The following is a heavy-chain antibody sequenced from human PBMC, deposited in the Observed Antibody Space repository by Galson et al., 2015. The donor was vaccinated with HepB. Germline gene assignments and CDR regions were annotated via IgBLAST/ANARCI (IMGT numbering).Heavy chain of an antibody. CDR3: AKDWQQQLVPPIYYYYGMDV. V-gene: IGHV3-30*18. D-gene: IGHD6-13*01. CDR1: GFTFSSYG. CDR2: ISYDGSNK. J-gene: IGHJ6*02. Sequence: SLRLSCAASGFTFSSYGMHWVRQAPGKGLEWVAVISYDGSNKYYADSVKGRFTISRDNSKNTLYLQMNSLRAEDTAVYYCAKDWQQQLVPPIYYYYGMDVWGQGTTVTVSS.